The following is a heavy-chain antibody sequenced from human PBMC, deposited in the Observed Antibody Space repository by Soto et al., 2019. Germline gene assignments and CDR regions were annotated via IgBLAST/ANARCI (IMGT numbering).Heavy chain of an antibody. D-gene: IGHD6-13*01. V-gene: IGHV4-4*07. CDR2: IYTSGGT. Sequence: SETLSLTCTVSGGSMSTYYWSWIRQPAGKGLDWIGRIYTSGGTNYNPSLKSRVTMSVDTSKKRISLKLNSVTAADTAVYYCARGTVAGVDYGMDVWGQGTTVTVS. CDR1: GGSMSTYY. CDR3: ARGTVAGVDYGMDV. J-gene: IGHJ6*02.